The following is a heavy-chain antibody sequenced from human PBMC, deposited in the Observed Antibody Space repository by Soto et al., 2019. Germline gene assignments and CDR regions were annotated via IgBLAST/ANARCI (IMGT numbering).Heavy chain of an antibody. Sequence: PGGSLRLSCAASGFTFSSYAMSWVRQAPGKGLVWVSRIRGDGGNTDYADSVKGRFTISRDNAKNTLYLQMNSLRAEDTTLYYCARGVPNYYAMDVWGQGTTVTVSS. V-gene: IGHV3-23*01. CDR2: IRGDGGNT. CDR1: GFTFSSYA. CDR3: ARGVPNYYAMDV. J-gene: IGHJ6*02.